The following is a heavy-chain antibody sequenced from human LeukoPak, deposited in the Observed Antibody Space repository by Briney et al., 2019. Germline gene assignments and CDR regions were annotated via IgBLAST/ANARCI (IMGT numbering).Heavy chain of an antibody. CDR2: IYYNGST. CDR1: GGSISSYY. V-gene: IGHV4-59*01. Sequence: SETLSLTCTVSGGSISSYYWNWIRQPPGKGLEWIAYIYYNGSTKYNPSLKSRVTMSVDTSKNQLSLKLSSVTAADTAVYYCAGTVPTLVRGVGAFDIWGQGTMVTVSP. J-gene: IGHJ3*02. CDR3: AGTVPTLVRGVGAFDI. D-gene: IGHD3-10*01.